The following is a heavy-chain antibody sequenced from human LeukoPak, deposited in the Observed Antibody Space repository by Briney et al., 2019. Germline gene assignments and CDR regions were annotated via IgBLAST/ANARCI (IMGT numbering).Heavy chain of an antibody. CDR2: IDPSDSYT. CDR3: ARHLVVAATLSLFD. J-gene: IGHJ4*02. CDR1: RYSFTSYW. V-gene: IGHV5-10-1*01. Sequence: GESLKISCKGSRYSFTSYWISWVRQMPGKGLEWMGRIDPSDSYTNYSPSFQGHVTISADKSISTAYLQWSSLKASDTAMYYCARHLVVAATLSLFDWGQGTLVTVSS. D-gene: IGHD2-15*01.